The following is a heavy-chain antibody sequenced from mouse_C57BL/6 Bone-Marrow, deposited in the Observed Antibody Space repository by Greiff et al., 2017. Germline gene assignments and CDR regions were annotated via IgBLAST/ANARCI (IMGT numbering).Heavy chain of an antibody. D-gene: IGHD1-1*01. CDR1: GYTFTDHP. V-gene: IGHV1-78*01. J-gene: IGHJ2*01. CDR2: FYPRDGST. CDR3: ARWGYVSSYYFDD. Sequence: VQLQESDAELVKPGASVKISCKVSGYTFTDHPIHWMTQRPEQSLEWIGYFYPRDGSTKYNEKFKGKATLTAEKSSSTAYMQLNSLSSEDSAVYFCARWGYVSSYYFDDWGQGTTLTVSS.